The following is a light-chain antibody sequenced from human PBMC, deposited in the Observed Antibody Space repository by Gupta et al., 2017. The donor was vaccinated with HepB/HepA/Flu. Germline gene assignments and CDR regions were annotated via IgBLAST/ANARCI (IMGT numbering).Light chain of an antibody. CDR2: GAS. Sequence: EIVLTQSPGTLSLSPGERATLSCRASQSVSSSYLAWYQQKPGQAPRLLIYGASSRATGIPDRFSGSGSGTDFTLTIIRLEPEDFAVYYCQQDGSSPFTFGHGTKVDIK. CDR3: QQDGSSPFT. V-gene: IGKV3-20*01. J-gene: IGKJ3*01. CDR1: QSVSSSY.